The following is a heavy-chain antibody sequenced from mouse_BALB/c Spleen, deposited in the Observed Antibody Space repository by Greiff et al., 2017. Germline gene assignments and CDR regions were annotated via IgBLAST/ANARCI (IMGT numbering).Heavy chain of an antibody. Sequence: EVKLMESGGGLVQPGGSLKLSCAASGFDFSRYWMSWVRQAPGKGLEWIGEINPDSSTINYTPSLKDKFIISRDNAKNTLYLQMSKVRSEDTALYYCARKKGDGYYVAWFAYWGQGTLVTVSA. D-gene: IGHD2-3*01. V-gene: IGHV4-1*02. CDR3: ARKKGDGYYVAWFAY. J-gene: IGHJ3*01. CDR1: GFDFSRYW. CDR2: INPDSSTI.